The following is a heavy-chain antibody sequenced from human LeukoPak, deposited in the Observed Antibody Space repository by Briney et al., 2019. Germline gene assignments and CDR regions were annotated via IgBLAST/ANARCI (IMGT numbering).Heavy chain of an antibody. CDR2: IYHSGSA. D-gene: IGHD5-18*01. Sequence: PSGTLSLTCGVSGGSISSNNWWSWVRPPPGQGLEWIGEIYHSGSANYNPSLKSRVTISVDKSKNQLSLKLISVTAADTAVYYCARDVGTALVTGDYWGQGTLVTVSS. V-gene: IGHV4-4*02. CDR3: ARDVGTALVTGDY. J-gene: IGHJ4*02. CDR1: GGSISSNNW.